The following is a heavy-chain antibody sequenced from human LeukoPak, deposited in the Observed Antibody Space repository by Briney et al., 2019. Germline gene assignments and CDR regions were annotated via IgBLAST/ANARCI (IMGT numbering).Heavy chain of an antibody. D-gene: IGHD5-12*01. J-gene: IGHJ3*02. CDR2: INHSGSS. CDR1: GGSFSGYS. Sequence: SETLSLTCAVSGGSFSGYSWSWIRQPPGKGLEWIGDINHSGSSNYNPSLKCRINISVVASKSQFSLNLISVTAADTAVYYCARGLYSGSPRDAFDIWGQGTMVTVS. CDR3: ARGLYSGSPRDAFDI. V-gene: IGHV4-34*01.